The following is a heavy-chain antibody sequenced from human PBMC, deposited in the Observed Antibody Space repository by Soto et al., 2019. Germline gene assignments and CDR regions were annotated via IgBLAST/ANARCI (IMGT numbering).Heavy chain of an antibody. J-gene: IGHJ6*02. Sequence: PSYTLSLTCTVSGGSINSGGNYWSWIRQHPGKGLEWIGYIYYSGSTYYNPSLKSRVTISVDTSKNQFSLKLSSVTAADTAVYYCARDRDIVVVPAAGPYYYYYGMDVWGQGTTVTVSS. CDR1: GGSINSGGNY. CDR3: ARDRDIVVVPAAGPYYYYYGMDV. CDR2: IYYSGST. V-gene: IGHV4-31*03. D-gene: IGHD2-2*01.